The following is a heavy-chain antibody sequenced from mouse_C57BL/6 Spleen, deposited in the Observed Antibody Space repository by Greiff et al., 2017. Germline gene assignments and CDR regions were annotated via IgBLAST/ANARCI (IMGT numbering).Heavy chain of an antibody. CDR2: ISSGGSYT. Sequence: EVQLVESGGDLVKPGGSLKLSCAASGFTFSSYGMSWVRQTPDKRLEWVATISSGGSYTYYPDSVKGRFTTSRDNAKNTLYLQMSSLKSEDTAMYYCARHGDSSGYVPYFDYWGQGTTLTVSS. D-gene: IGHD3-2*02. CDR1: GFTFSSYG. J-gene: IGHJ2*01. CDR3: ARHGDSSGYVPYFDY. V-gene: IGHV5-6*01.